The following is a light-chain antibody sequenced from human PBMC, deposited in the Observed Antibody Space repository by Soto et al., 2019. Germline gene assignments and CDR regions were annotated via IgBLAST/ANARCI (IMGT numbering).Light chain of an antibody. Sequence: AIQMTQSPSSLSASVGDRVTITCRASQGMRNDLGWYQQKPGKAPKLLISAASTLQSGVPSRFSGSGSGTDFTLTISSLQPEDFATYYCLQDYNYPYTFGQGTKLEI. V-gene: IGKV1-6*01. J-gene: IGKJ2*01. CDR1: QGMRND. CDR2: AAS. CDR3: LQDYNYPYT.